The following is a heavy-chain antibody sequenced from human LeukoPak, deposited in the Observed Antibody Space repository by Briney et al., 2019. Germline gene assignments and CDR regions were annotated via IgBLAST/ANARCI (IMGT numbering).Heavy chain of an antibody. Sequence: GRSLRLSCAASGFTFSSYGMHWVRQAPGKGLEWVAVISYDGSNKYYADSVKGRFTISRDNSKNTPYLQMNSLRAEDTAVYYCARAQPTGYCSSTSCYTGAFDIWGQGTMVTVSS. V-gene: IGHV3-30*03. J-gene: IGHJ3*02. CDR1: GFTFSSYG. D-gene: IGHD2-2*02. CDR3: ARAQPTGYCSSTSCYTGAFDI. CDR2: ISYDGSNK.